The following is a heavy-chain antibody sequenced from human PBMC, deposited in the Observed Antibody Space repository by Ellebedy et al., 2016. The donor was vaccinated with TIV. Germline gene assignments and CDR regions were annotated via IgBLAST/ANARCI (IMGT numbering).Heavy chain of an antibody. D-gene: IGHD3-9*01. CDR3: VRTLAGYYRVDY. CDR1: GYSISSGYEYY. V-gene: IGHV4-38-2*02. Sequence: GSLRLSCTVSGYSISSGYEYYWGWIRQPPGKGLEWIGSIYHTGSTFHYPSLKSRVAISVDTSEKQFSLNLGSVTAADTAVDYCVRTLAGYYRVDYWGQGTPVTVSS. J-gene: IGHJ4*02. CDR2: IYHTGST.